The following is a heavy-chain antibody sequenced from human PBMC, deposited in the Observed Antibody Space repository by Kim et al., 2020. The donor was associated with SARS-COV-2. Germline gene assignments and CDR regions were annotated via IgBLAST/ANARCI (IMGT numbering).Heavy chain of an antibody. CDR3: AREIRDTASITMVRGYWFDH. J-gene: IGHJ5*02. Sequence: SETLSLTCTVSGGSISSGGYYWSWIRQHPGKGLEWIGYIYYSGSTYYNPSLKSRVTISVDTSKNQISLKLSSVTAADTAVYYCAREIRDTASITMVRGYWFDHWGQGTLVTVSS. D-gene: IGHD3-10*01. CDR1: GGSISSGGYY. CDR2: IYYSGST. V-gene: IGHV4-31*03.